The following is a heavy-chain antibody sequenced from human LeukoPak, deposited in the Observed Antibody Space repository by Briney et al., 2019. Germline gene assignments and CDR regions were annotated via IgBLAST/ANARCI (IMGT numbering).Heavy chain of an antibody. D-gene: IGHD3-22*01. CDR1: GFIFNNYG. CDR3: AKGGSGYFADL. J-gene: IGHJ5*02. Sequence: GGSLRLSCAASGFIFNNYGLIWVRQAPGKGLEWVSAISNDGSGTTYADFVEGRFTISRDNSKNTLFLQMNSLRAEDTALYYCAKGGSGYFADLWGQGTLVTVSS. V-gene: IGHV3-23*01. CDR2: ISNDGSGT.